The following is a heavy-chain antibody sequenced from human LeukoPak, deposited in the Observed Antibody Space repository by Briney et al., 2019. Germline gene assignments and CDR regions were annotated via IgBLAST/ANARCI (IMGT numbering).Heavy chain of an antibody. Sequence: GGSLRLSCAASGFTFSNAWMSWVRQAPGKGLEWVGRIKSKTDGGTRDYAAPVKGRFTNSRDDSKNTLYLQMNSLKTEDTAVYYCTTEGQVLWFGELLPFDYWGQGTLVAVSS. J-gene: IGHJ4*02. CDR3: TTEGQVLWFGELLPFDY. D-gene: IGHD3-10*01. CDR2: IKSKTDGGTR. CDR1: GFTFSNAW. V-gene: IGHV3-15*01.